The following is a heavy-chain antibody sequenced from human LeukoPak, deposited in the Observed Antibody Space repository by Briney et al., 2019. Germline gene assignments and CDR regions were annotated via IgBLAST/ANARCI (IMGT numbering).Heavy chain of an antibody. J-gene: IGHJ4*02. D-gene: IGHD6-6*01. Sequence: GGCLRLSCAASGFTVSSNYMSWVPQAPGKGLEWVSFIYSGDSTYSADPVKGRFTSSRDNSKNTLYLQMYSLRAEDTAVYYGARDGPDYSSSSDYVDYWGQGTLITVSS. CDR3: ARDGPDYSSSSDYVDY. CDR1: GFTVSSNY. CDR2: IYSGDST. V-gene: IGHV3-66*01.